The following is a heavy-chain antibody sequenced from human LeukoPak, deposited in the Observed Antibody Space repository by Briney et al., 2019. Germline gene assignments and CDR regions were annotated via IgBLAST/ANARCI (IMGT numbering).Heavy chain of an antibody. CDR3: AKDYSSGLFDY. CDR2: ISYDGSNK. CDR1: GFTFSSYG. J-gene: IGHJ4*02. D-gene: IGHD6-19*01. Sequence: PGGSLRLSCAASGFTFSSYGMHWVRQAPGKGLEWVAVISYDGSNKYYADSVKGRFTISRDNSKNTLYLQMNSLRAEDTAVYYCAKDYSSGLFDYWGQGTLVTVSS. V-gene: IGHV3-30*18.